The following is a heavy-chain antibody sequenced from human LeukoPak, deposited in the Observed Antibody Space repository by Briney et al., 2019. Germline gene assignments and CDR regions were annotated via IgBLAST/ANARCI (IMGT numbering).Heavy chain of an antibody. D-gene: IGHD6-19*01. CDR3: SRADGSVAGPPSGH. J-gene: IGHJ4*02. CDR1: GFTFSSYA. Sequence: GGSLRLSCAPSGFTFSSYAMHWVRQAPGKGLEWVAIISYDGSDKYYADSVKGRLTISRDNSKSTLYLQMISLRTEGTAVYYCSRADGSVAGPPSGHWGQGTLVTVSS. CDR2: ISYDGSDK. V-gene: IGHV3-30-3*01.